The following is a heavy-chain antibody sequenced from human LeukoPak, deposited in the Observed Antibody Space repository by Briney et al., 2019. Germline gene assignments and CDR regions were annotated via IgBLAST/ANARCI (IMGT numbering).Heavy chain of an antibody. Sequence: SETLSLTCTVSGASVSSGGYYWSWIRQPPGKGLEWIGYIYYSGSTNYNPSLKSRVTISVDTSKNQFSLKLSSVTAADTAVYYCARANWNYVMYWFDPWGQGTLVTVSS. V-gene: IGHV4-61*08. CDR3: ARANWNYVMYWFDP. D-gene: IGHD1-7*01. CDR2: IYYSGST. J-gene: IGHJ5*02. CDR1: GASVSSGGYY.